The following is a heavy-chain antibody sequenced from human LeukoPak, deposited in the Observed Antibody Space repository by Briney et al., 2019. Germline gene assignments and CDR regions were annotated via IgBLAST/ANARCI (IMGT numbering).Heavy chain of an antibody. J-gene: IGHJ5*02. CDR1: GFTFTDYY. D-gene: IGHD3-10*01. CDR3: ARDRGPGWFDP. CDR2: ISSSGSTI. Sequence: GGSLRLSCAASGFTFTDYYMSWIRQAPGKGLEWVSYISSSGSTIYYADSVKGRFTISRDNAKNSLYLQMNSLGAEDTAVYYCARDRGPGWFDPWGQGTLVTVSS. V-gene: IGHV3-11*01.